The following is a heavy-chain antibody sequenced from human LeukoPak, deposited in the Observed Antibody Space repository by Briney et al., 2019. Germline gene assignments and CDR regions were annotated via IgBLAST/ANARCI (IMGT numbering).Heavy chain of an antibody. V-gene: IGHV1-18*01. CDR1: GYTFTSYG. Sequence: ASVKVSCKASGYTFTSYGISWVRQAPGQGLEWMGWISAYNGNTNYAQKLQGRVTMTTDTSTSTAYMELRSLRSDDTAVYYCARYRPIVTMVRGVIQDYWGQGTLVTASS. D-gene: IGHD3-10*01. CDR2: ISAYNGNT. J-gene: IGHJ4*02. CDR3: ARYRPIVTMVRGVIQDY.